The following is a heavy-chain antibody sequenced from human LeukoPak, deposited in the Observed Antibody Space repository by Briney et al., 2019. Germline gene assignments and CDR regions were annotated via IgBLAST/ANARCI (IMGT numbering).Heavy chain of an antibody. Sequence: RPGESLKISCKGSGYSFTSYWIGWVRQMPGKGLEWMGIIYPGDSDTRYSPSFQGQDTISADKSISTAYLQWSSLKASDTAMYYCARQSPYGDYVYDYWGQGTLVTVSS. J-gene: IGHJ4*02. D-gene: IGHD4-17*01. V-gene: IGHV5-51*01. CDR3: ARQSPYGDYVYDY. CDR2: IYPGDSDT. CDR1: GYSFTSYW.